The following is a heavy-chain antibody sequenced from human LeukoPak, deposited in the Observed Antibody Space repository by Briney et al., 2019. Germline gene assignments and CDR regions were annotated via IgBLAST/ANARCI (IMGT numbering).Heavy chain of an antibody. D-gene: IGHD3-22*01. J-gene: IGHJ3*01. CDR3: AKAGVRYYDSSGLHAFDF. CDR1: GGSISSTSYF. V-gene: IGHV4-39*01. Sequence: ASETLSLTCTVSGGSISSTSYFWGWIRQPPGRGLEWIETIYYSGSTYYNPSLKSRVTMSVDTSRNQFSLKLSSVNAADTAVYYCAKAGVRYYDSSGLHAFDFWGQGTMVTLSS. CDR2: IYYSGST.